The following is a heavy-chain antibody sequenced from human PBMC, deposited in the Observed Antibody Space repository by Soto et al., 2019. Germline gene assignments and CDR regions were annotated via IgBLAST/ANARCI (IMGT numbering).Heavy chain of an antibody. CDR2: IHAYNGDT. CDR3: ARAYYGDYDY. V-gene: IGHV1-18*01. J-gene: IGHJ4*02. CDR1: GYTFSSYR. Sequence: QVQLVQSGAEVKKPGASVKVSCKASGYTFSSYRISWVRQAPGQGPEWMGWIHAYNGDTKYAQKFQDRLIMTTDTSTSTAYMELRSLTSDDTAVYYCARAYYGDYDYWGQGTLVTVSS. D-gene: IGHD4-17*01.